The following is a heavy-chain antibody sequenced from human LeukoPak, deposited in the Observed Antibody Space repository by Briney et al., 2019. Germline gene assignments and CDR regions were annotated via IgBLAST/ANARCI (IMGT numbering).Heavy chain of an antibody. Sequence: SETLSLTCTVSGGSISSYYWSWTRQPAGKGLEWIGRIYTSGSTNYNPSLKSRVTMSVDTSKNQFSLKLSSVTAADTAVYYCARDRISYSSSWYGVWGQGTLVTVSS. V-gene: IGHV4-4*07. CDR3: ARDRISYSSSWYGV. D-gene: IGHD6-13*01. J-gene: IGHJ4*02. CDR2: IYTSGST. CDR1: GGSISSYY.